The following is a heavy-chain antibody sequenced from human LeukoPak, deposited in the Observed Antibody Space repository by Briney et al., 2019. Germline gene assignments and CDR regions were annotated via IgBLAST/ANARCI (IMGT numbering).Heavy chain of an antibody. Sequence: GGSLRLSCAASGFTFSSYSMNWVRQAPGKGLEWVSAISGSGGSTYYADSVKGRFTISRDNSKNTLYLQMNSLRAEDTAVYYCAKANLYDFWSGYYLSPDYWGQGTLVTVSS. J-gene: IGHJ4*02. CDR1: GFTFSSYS. CDR3: AKANLYDFWSGYYLSPDY. CDR2: ISGSGGST. D-gene: IGHD3-3*01. V-gene: IGHV3-23*01.